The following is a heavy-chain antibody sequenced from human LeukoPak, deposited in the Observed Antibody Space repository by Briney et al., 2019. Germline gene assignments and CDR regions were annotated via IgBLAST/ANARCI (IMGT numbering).Heavy chain of an antibody. D-gene: IGHD6-19*01. Sequence: ASVKVSCKASGGTFSSYAISWVRQAPGQGLEWMGGIIPIFGTANYAQKFQGRVTITADKSTSTACMELSSLRSEDTAVYYCAREVKRIAVAGTGWFDPWGQGTLVTVSS. V-gene: IGHV1-69*06. CDR3: AREVKRIAVAGTGWFDP. CDR2: IIPIFGTA. J-gene: IGHJ5*02. CDR1: GGTFSSYA.